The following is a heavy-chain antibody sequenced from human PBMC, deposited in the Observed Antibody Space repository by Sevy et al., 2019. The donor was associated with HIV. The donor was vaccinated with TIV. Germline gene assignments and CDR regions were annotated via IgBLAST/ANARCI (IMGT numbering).Heavy chain of an antibody. J-gene: IGHJ4*02. Sequence: GGSLRLSCAASGFTFSSYAMSWVRLAPGKGLEWVSCLIGSGGRTDYAESVKGRFTISRDNAKNTLYLQMNNLRAEDTAVYYCAKDGHDYGDFYFNYWGQGTLVTVSS. V-gene: IGHV3-23*01. CDR1: GFTFSSYA. D-gene: IGHD4-17*01. CDR2: LIGSGGRT. CDR3: AKDGHDYGDFYFNY.